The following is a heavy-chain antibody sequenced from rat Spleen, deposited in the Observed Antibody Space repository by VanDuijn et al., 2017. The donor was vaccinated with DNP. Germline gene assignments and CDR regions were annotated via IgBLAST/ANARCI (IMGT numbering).Heavy chain of an antibody. CDR1: GFSLSTYN. V-gene: IGHV2-41*01. J-gene: IGHJ4*01. CDR3: ARDLIIRDTTSAMDV. CDR2: IWKHGAT. Sequence: QVQLKDALPGLVQPSQTLSLTCTVAGFSLSTYNVHWVRQPPGHGLEWMGVIWKHGATRYNSVFKSRLSFSKATSKSQVFLKLSSLQTEDTATYYCARDLIIRDTTSAMDVWGQGTSVTVSS. D-gene: IGHD4-3*01.